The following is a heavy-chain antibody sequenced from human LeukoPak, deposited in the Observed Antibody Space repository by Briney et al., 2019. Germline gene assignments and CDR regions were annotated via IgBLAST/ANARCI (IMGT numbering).Heavy chain of an antibody. CDR1: GLTFSSSW. CDR2: VNGNGGST. D-gene: IGHD3-16*02. V-gene: IGHV3-23*01. J-gene: IGHJ4*02. CDR3: AKSLYGGCDY. Sequence: GGSLRLSCAVSGLTFSSSWMDWVRQAPGKGLEWVSGVNGNGGSTSYADSVKGRLTIFRDNSKNTVYLQMNSLRVEDTAVYYCAKSLYGGCDYWGQGTVVTVSS.